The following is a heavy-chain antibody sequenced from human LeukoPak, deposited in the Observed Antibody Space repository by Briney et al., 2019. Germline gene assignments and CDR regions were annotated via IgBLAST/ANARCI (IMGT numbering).Heavy chain of an antibody. Sequence: GGSLRLSCAASGLTFSSYAMHWVRQAPGKGLEWVAVISYDGSNKYYADSVKGRFTISRDNFKNTLYLQMNSLRAEDTAVYYCARGSDYDILTGPYRAWGQGTLVTVSS. CDR1: GLTFSSYA. CDR3: ARGSDYDILTGPYRA. J-gene: IGHJ4*02. CDR2: ISYDGSNK. V-gene: IGHV3-30-3*01. D-gene: IGHD3-9*01.